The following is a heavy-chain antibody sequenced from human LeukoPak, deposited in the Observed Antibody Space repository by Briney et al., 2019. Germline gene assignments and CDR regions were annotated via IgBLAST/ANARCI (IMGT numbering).Heavy chain of an antibody. CDR1: GFTFSDYA. CDR2: ISGSGGST. Sequence: GGSLRLSCAASGFTFSDYAKSWVRQAPGKGLEWVSGISGSGGSTTYADSVKGRFTITRDNSKNTLFLQMNSLRAEDLALYYCAKGGSGSLRGYYGMDVWGQGTTVTVSS. CDR3: AKGGSGSLRGYYGMDV. V-gene: IGHV3-23*01. J-gene: IGHJ6*02. D-gene: IGHD3-10*01.